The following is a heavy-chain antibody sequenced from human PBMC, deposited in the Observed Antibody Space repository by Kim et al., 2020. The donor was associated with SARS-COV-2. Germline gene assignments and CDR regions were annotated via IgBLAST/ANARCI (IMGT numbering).Heavy chain of an antibody. V-gene: IGHV3-7*01. Sequence: YYVDSVKGRFTISRDNAKNSLYLKMNSLRAEDTTVYYCAREGAVAGTGDYWGQGTLVTVSS. D-gene: IGHD6-19*01. CDR3: AREGAVAGTGDY. J-gene: IGHJ4*02.